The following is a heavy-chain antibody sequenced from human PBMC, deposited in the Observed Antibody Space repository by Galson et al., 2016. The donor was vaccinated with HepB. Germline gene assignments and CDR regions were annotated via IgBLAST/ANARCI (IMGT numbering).Heavy chain of an antibody. D-gene: IGHD1-26*01. CDR2: ISGNGYST. J-gene: IGHJ3*02. Sequence: SLRLSCAASGFTFSSYAMSWIRQAPGKGLEWVSAISGNGYSTYYADSVKGRFAISRDNSKNPLYLQMNSLSAEDTAVYYCARDRADIFRVTKIGSAFHIWGQGKMVTVSS. V-gene: IGHV3-23*01. CDR1: GFTFSSYA. CDR3: ARDRADIFRVTKIGSAFHI.